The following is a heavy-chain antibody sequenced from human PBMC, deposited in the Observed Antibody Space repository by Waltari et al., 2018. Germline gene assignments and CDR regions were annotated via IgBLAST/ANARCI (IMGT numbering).Heavy chain of an antibody. D-gene: IGHD1-1*01. Sequence: VQLVEPGGGLVQPGGSLKLPCAALGSPFSASAMPWVRQASGKGLEWVGRIRSKAHNYATAYAASVKGRFTISRDDSKNTAYLQMNSLKTEDTAVYYCTRQEPWRFDPWGQGTLVTVSS. V-gene: IGHV3-73*01. CDR1: GSPFSASA. CDR2: IRSKAHNYAT. J-gene: IGHJ5*02. CDR3: TRQEPWRFDP.